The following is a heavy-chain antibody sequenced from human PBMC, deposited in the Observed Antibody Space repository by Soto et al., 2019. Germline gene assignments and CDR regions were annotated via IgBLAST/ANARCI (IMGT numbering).Heavy chain of an antibody. CDR1: GGSISGNGYY. J-gene: IGHJ3*02. CDR2: ISYSGRT. D-gene: IGHD3-3*01. Sequence: HVQLQESGPGLVKPSQTLSLTCAVSGGSISGNGYYWNWIRQHPGKGLEWIGYISYSGRTFYSPSLKSRVTTSLDTSKNQFSLKLSSVTAADTAIYYCARGSIFGVVLTAFDIWGQGTMVAVS. V-gene: IGHV4-31*11. CDR3: ARGSIFGVVLTAFDI.